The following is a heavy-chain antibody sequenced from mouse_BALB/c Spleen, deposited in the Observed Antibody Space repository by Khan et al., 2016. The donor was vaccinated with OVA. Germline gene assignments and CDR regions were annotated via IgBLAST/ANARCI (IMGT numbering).Heavy chain of an antibody. CDR2: ISYSGNT. Sequence: EVKLKESGPGLVKPSQSLSLTCTVTGYSITSGYGWNWIRQFPGNKLEWMGYISYSGNTKYNPSLKSRISITRDTSKNQFFLQLKSVTTEDTARYYCARVYGGDFDYWGQGTTLTVSS. J-gene: IGHJ2*01. CDR3: ARVYGGDFDY. D-gene: IGHD1-1*01. CDR1: GYSITSGYG. V-gene: IGHV3-2*02.